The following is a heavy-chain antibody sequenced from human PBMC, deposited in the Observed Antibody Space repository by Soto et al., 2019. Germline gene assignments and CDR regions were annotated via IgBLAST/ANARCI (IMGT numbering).Heavy chain of an antibody. CDR3: ARDITVTTHYFDY. J-gene: IGHJ4*02. V-gene: IGHV1-46*03. D-gene: IGHD4-4*01. Sequence: PEQGLEWMGIINPSGGSTSYAQKFQGRVTMTRDTSTSTVYMELSSLRSEDTAVYYCARDITVTTHYFDYWGQGTLVSVSS. CDR2: INPSGGST.